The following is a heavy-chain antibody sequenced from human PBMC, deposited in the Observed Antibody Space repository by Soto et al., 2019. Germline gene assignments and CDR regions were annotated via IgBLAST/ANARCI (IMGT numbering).Heavy chain of an antibody. Sequence: GSGPTLVNPXXTLTLTXXXSXFSLSXSXMCVSWIRQPPGKALEWLARFDWDDDKYYSTSLKTRLTISKDTSKNQVVLTMTNMDPVDTATYYCARISPDYYDSSGYPNYYYYYGMDVWGQGTTVTVSS. CDR2: FDWDDDK. CDR1: XFSLSXSXMC. D-gene: IGHD3-22*01. V-gene: IGHV2-70*11. J-gene: IGHJ6*02. CDR3: ARISPDYYDSSGYPNYYYYYGMDV.